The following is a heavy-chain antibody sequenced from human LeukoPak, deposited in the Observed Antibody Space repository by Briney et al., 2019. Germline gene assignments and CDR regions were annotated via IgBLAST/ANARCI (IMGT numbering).Heavy chain of an antibody. J-gene: IGHJ6*03. V-gene: IGHV4-39*01. Sequence: SETLSLTCTVSGVSISSSSYYWGWIRQPPGKGLEWIGSIYYSGSTYYNPSLKSRVTISVDTSKNQFSLKLSSVTAADTAVYYCARLGGNYDFWSGSYYYYMDVWGKGTTVTVSS. CDR1: GVSISSSSYY. D-gene: IGHD3-3*01. CDR3: ARLGGNYDFWSGSYYYYMDV. CDR2: IYYSGST.